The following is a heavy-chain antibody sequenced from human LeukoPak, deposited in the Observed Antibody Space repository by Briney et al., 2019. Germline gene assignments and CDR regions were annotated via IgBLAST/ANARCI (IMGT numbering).Heavy chain of an antibody. V-gene: IGHV3-23*01. CDR2: ISGSGVST. Sequence: PGGSLRLSCAASGFTFSSYAMSWVRQAPGKGLEWVSAISGSGVSTYYADSVKGRFTISRDNSKNTLYLQMNSLRAEDTAVYYCAKSSGAMVRGSYYLDYWGQGTLVTVSS. J-gene: IGHJ4*02. D-gene: IGHD3-10*01. CDR1: GFTFSSYA. CDR3: AKSSGAMVRGSYYLDY.